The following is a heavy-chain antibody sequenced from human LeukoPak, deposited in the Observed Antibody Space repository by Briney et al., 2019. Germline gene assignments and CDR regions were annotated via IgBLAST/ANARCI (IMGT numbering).Heavy chain of an antibody. D-gene: IGHD5-18*01. Sequence: NPSQTLSLTCAVSGGSISSGGYSWSWIRQPPGKGLEWIGYIYHSGSTYYNPSLKSRVTISVDRSKNQFSLKLSSVTAADTAVYYCASNSRGTAMPYAFDIWGQGTMVTVSS. V-gene: IGHV4-30-2*01. CDR2: IYHSGST. J-gene: IGHJ3*02. CDR3: ASNSRGTAMPYAFDI. CDR1: GGSISSGGYS.